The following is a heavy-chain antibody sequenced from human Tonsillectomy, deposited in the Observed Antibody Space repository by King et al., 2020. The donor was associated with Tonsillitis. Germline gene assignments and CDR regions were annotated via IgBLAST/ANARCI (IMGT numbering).Heavy chain of an antibody. CDR3: ARVAGEYFDQ. CDR2: MSTRGSSI. V-gene: IGHV3-11*01. D-gene: IGHD7-27*01. Sequence: VQLVESGGTLVRPGGSLRLSCAVSGFTFSDSYMSWIRQAPGKGLECVSYMSTRGSSISYADSVKGRFNISRDNANNSLYLEMNNLRAEDTAVYYCARVAGEYFDQWGQGTLVTVAS. J-gene: IGHJ4*02. CDR1: GFTFSDSY.